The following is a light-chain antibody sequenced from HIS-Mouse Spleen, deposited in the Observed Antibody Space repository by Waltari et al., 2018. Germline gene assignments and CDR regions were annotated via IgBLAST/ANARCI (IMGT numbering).Light chain of an antibody. V-gene: IGLV1-40*01. Sequence: QSVLTQPPSVSGAPGQRVTIPCTGGSSHIGAGYDVHWYQQLPGTAPKLLIYGNSNRPSGVPDRFSGSKSGTSASLAITGLQAEDEADYYCQSYDSSLSGSVVFGGGTKLTVL. CDR2: GNS. CDR1: SSHIGAGYD. J-gene: IGLJ2*01. CDR3: QSYDSSLSGSVV.